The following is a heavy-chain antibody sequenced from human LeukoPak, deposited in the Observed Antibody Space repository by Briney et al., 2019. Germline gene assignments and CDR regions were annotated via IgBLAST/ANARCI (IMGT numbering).Heavy chain of an antibody. CDR1: GFTLDDYA. CDR3: AKDHICLQQSLVGPSDY. CDR2: ISWNCGSI. J-gene: IGHJ4*02. Sequence: GGSLRLSCAACGFTLDDYAMHGLGQAPGRGVEGVSGISWNCGSIVYADAVKGRFTISRENAKDSVYLQMNSLRGEDTALFYCAKDHICLQQSLVGPSDYWGQGTLVTDSS. V-gene: IGHV3-9*01. D-gene: IGHD3-16*01.